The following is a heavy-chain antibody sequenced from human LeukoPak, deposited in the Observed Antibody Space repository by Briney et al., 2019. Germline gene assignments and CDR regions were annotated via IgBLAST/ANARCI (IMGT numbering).Heavy chain of an antibody. V-gene: IGHV1-8*01. CDR1: GYTFTSYD. D-gene: IGHD3-10*01. J-gene: IGHJ4*02. CDR3: ARALVVRGVTIDY. CDR2: MNPNSGNT. Sequence: ASVTVSCKASGYTFTSYDINWVRQATGQGLEWMGWMNPNSGNTGYAQKFQGRVTMTRNTSISTAYMDLSSLRSEDTAVYYCARALVVRGVTIDYWGQGTLVTVSS.